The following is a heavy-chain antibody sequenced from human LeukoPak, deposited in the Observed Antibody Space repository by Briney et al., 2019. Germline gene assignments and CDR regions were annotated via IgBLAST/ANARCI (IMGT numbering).Heavy chain of an antibody. V-gene: IGHV3-11*04. CDR3: ACITIFGVVLGDY. J-gene: IGHJ4*02. Sequence: PGGSLRLSCAASGFTFSDYYMSWIRQAPGKGLEWVSYISSSSSTIYYADSVKGRFTISRDNAKNSLYLQMNSLRAEDTAVYYCACITIFGVVLGDYWGQGTLVTVSS. CDR2: ISSSSSTI. CDR1: GFTFSDYY. D-gene: IGHD3-3*01.